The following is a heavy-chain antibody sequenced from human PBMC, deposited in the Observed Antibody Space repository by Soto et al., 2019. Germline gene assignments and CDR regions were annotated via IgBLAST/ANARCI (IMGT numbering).Heavy chain of an antibody. CDR1: GFTFSDYA. CDR3: AKVREDLVLLVALDY. Sequence: QVQLVESGEGVVQPGRSLRLSCAASGFTFSDYAMHWVRQAPGKGLEWVAVISEDGNNIYYAGSVRGRFTISRDNSKNTLYLQMNSLRAEDTAVYYCAKVREDLVLLVALDYWGQGTLVTVSS. D-gene: IGHD2-8*01. V-gene: IGHV3-30*18. CDR2: ISEDGNNI. J-gene: IGHJ4*02.